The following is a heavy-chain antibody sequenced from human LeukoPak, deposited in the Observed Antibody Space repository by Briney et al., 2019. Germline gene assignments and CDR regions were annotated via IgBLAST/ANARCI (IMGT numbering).Heavy chain of an antibody. V-gene: IGHV4-59*08. CDR2: IYYSGST. J-gene: IGHJ4*02. D-gene: IGHD6-6*01. CDR1: GGSISSYY. Sequence: SETLSLTCTVSGGSISSYYWSWIRQPPGKGLEWIGYIYYSGSTNYNPSLKSRVTISVDTSKIQFSLKLSSVTAADTAVYYCARRTSSSGAFDYWGQGTLVTVSS. CDR3: ARRTSSSGAFDY.